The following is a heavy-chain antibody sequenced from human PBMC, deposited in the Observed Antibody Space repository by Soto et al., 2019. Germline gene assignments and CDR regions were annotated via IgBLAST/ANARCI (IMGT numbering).Heavy chain of an antibody. CDR2: ISWNSGSI. D-gene: IGHD6-19*01. Sequence: GGSPRLSCAASGFTFDDYAMHWVRQAPGKGLEWVSGISWNSGSIGYADSVKGRFTISRDNAKNSLYLQMNSLRAEDTALYYCAGLAGNYYYYMDVWGKGTTVTVSS. J-gene: IGHJ6*03. CDR3: AGLAGNYYYYMDV. CDR1: GFTFDDYA. V-gene: IGHV3-9*01.